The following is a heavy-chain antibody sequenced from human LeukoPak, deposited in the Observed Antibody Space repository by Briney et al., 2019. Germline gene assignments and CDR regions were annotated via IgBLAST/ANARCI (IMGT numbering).Heavy chain of an antibody. D-gene: IGHD3-16*01. CDR2: IKHNGDEL. V-gene: IGHV3-7*01. CDR3: ARELRTFDS. J-gene: IGHJ4*02. Sequence: GGPLRLSCAASGFTFSSYWMTWVRQAPGKGLEWVANIKHNGDELNYVDSVEDRFTISRDNAKNSLYLHMTSLRAGDTAVYYCARELRTFDSWGQGTLVTVSS. CDR1: GFTFSSYW.